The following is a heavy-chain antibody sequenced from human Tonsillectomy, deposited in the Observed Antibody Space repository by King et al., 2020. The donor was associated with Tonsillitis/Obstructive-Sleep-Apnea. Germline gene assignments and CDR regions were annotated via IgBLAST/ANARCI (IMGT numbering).Heavy chain of an antibody. D-gene: IGHD1-20*01. CDR2: IDYSGST. Sequence: VQLQESGPGLVKPSETLSLTCTVSGGSISSYYWSWIRQPPGKGLEWIGYIDYSGSTNYNPSLKSRVTISVDTSENQFSLKLSSVTAADTAVYYCARDGGYNWNLFDYWGQGTLVTVSS. CDR1: GGSISSYY. J-gene: IGHJ4*02. V-gene: IGHV4-59*01. CDR3: ARDGGYNWNLFDY.